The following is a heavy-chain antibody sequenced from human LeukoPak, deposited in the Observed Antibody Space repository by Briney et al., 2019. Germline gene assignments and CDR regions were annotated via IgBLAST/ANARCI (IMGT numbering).Heavy chain of an antibody. Sequence: SETLSLTCTVSGGSISSSSYYWGWIRQPPGKGLEWIGSIYYSGSTNYNPSLKSRVTISVDTSNKQFSLKLSSVTAADRAVYYCTRGRWLQAGQRYFDNWGQGTLVTVSS. J-gene: IGHJ4*02. CDR2: IYYSGST. V-gene: IGHV4-39*07. D-gene: IGHD6-19*01. CDR1: GGSISSSSYY. CDR3: TRGRWLQAGQRYFDN.